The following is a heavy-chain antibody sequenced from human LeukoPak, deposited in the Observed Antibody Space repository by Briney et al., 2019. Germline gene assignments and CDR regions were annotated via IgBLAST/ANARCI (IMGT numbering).Heavy chain of an antibody. D-gene: IGHD2-15*01. J-gene: IGHJ4*02. Sequence: SETLSLTCTVSGASISTYYWSWIRQPPGKGLEWIGNIYYSGSTYYNPSLKSRVTISVDTSKNQFSLKLSSVTAADTAVYYCARGTPGYCSGGNCYSHLINFDYWGQGTLVTVSS. CDR1: GASISTYY. CDR2: IYYSGST. CDR3: ARGTPGYCSGGNCYSHLINFDY. V-gene: IGHV4-39*01.